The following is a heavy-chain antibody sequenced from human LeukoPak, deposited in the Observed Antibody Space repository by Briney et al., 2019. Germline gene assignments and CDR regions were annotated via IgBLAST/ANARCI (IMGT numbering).Heavy chain of an antibody. V-gene: IGHV4-39*07. CDR1: GGSISSSSYY. CDR2: IYYSGST. Sequence: PSETLSLTCTVSGGSISSSSYYWGWIRQPPGKGLEWIGSIYYSGSTYYNPSLKSRVTISVDTSKNQFSLKLSSVTAADTAVYYRARAASFPSGYCSSTSCYSLNWFDPWGQGTLVTVSS. J-gene: IGHJ5*02. D-gene: IGHD2-2*02. CDR3: ARAASFPSGYCSSTSCYSLNWFDP.